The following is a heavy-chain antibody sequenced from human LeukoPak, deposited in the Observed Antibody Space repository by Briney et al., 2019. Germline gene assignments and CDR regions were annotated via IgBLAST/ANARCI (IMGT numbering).Heavy chain of an antibody. CDR3: ARSDFWSGYYHGYNWFDP. Sequence: SETLSLTCTVPGGSISSYYWSWIRQPPGKGLEWIGYIYYSGSTNYNPSLKSRVTISVDTSKNQFSLKLSSVTAADTAVYYCARSDFWSGYYHGYNWFDPWGQGTLVTVSS. V-gene: IGHV4-59*01. CDR2: IYYSGST. CDR1: GGSISSYY. D-gene: IGHD3-3*01. J-gene: IGHJ5*02.